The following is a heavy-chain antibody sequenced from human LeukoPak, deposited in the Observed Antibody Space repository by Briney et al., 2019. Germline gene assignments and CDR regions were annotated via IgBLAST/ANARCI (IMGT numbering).Heavy chain of an antibody. Sequence: GGSLRLSCAASGFTFSSYAMSWVRQAPGKGMEWVSGISGSGGSTYYADSVKGRFTISRDNSKNTLYLQMNSLRAEDTAVYYCAKGRDGYNADFDYWGQGTLVTVSS. V-gene: IGHV3-23*01. CDR3: AKGRDGYNADFDY. CDR2: ISGSGGST. J-gene: IGHJ4*02. CDR1: GFTFSSYA. D-gene: IGHD5-24*01.